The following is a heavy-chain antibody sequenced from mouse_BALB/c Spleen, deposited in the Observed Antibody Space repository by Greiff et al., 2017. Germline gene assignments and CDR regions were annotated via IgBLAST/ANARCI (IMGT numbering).Heavy chain of an antibody. D-gene: IGHD1-1*01. V-gene: IGHV1-67*01. CDR2: ISTYYGNT. CDR3: AKSSPITTVVGHPFAY. CDR1: GYTFTDYA. Sequence: VQLQQSGPELVRPGVSVKISCKGSGYTFTDYAMHWVKQSHAKSLEWIGVISTYYGNTNYNQKFKGKATMTVDKSSSTAYMELARLTSEDSAIYYCAKSSPITTVVGHPFAYWGRGTLVTVSA. J-gene: IGHJ3*01.